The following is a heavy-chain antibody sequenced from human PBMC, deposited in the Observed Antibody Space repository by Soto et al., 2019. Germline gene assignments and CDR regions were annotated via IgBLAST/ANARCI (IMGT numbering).Heavy chain of an antibody. CDR3: AVSVGYCGGDCYSSYFDY. CDR1: GGSISSGGYY. CDR2: IYYSGST. V-gene: IGHV4-31*03. D-gene: IGHD2-21*02. J-gene: IGHJ4*02. Sequence: LSLTCTVSGGSISSGGYYWSWIRQHPGKGLEWIGYIYYSGSTYYNPSLKSRVTISVDTSKNQFSLKLSSVTAADTAVYYCAVSVGYCGGDCYSSYFDYWGQGTLVTVSS.